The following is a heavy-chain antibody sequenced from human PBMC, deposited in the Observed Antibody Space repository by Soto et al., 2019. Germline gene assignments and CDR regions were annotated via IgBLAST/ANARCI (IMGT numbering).Heavy chain of an antibody. D-gene: IGHD4-17*01. Sequence: SETLSLTCTVYGGSITTYYWNWIRQPPGKGLEWIGYISDSGTTNYNPSLKSRVTIAVDTSRNHFSLKLRSVTAADTAVYFCARAYYGGISRFDYWGQGTLATVSS. CDR1: GGSITTYY. CDR3: ARAYYGGISRFDY. CDR2: ISDSGTT. V-gene: IGHV4-59*01. J-gene: IGHJ4*02.